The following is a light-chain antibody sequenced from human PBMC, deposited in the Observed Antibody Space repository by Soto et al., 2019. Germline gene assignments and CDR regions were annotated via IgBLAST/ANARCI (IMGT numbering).Light chain of an antibody. CDR2: GAS. CDR1: QSVSSTY. Sequence: EIVLTQSPGTLSLSPGERATLSCRASQSVSSTYLAWYQQNPGQAPRLLIYGASSMATGIPDRFSGSGSGTDFTLTISRLESEDFAVYFCQQYGISSYTFGQGTKLEIK. J-gene: IGKJ2*01. CDR3: QQYGISSYT. V-gene: IGKV3-20*01.